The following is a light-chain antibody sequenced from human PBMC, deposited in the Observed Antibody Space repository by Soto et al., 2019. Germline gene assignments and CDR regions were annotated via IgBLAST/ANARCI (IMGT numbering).Light chain of an antibody. Sequence: IVLTQFPGTLSLSPGERATLSCRASQGVRNSYLAWYQQKPGQAPRRLIYGASTRTTGVSDRFSGSGSGTDFTLTITTLEPEDFAVYYWQQYGTSPQFTFGPGTKVDI. CDR3: QQYGTSPQFT. CDR2: GAS. V-gene: IGKV3-20*01. J-gene: IGKJ3*01. CDR1: QGVRNSY.